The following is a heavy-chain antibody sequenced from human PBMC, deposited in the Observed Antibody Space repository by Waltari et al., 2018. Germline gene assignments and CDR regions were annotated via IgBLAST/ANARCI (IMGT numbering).Heavy chain of an antibody. Sequence: QVQLVESGGGVVQPGRSLRLSCAASGFTFSSYAMHWVRQAPGKGLEWLAVISYDGSNKYYADSVKGRFTISRDNSKNTLYLQMNSLRAEDTAVYYCASTGVRYFDYWGQGTLVTVSS. D-gene: IGHD7-27*01. CDR2: ISYDGSNK. J-gene: IGHJ4*02. CDR3: ASTGVRYFDY. V-gene: IGHV3-30-3*01. CDR1: GFTFSSYA.